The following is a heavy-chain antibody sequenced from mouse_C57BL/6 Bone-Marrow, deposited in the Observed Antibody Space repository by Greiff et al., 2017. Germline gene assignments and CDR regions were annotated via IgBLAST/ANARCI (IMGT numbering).Heavy chain of an antibody. CDR1: GFTFSSYA. CDR2: ISSGGDYI. J-gene: IGHJ4*01. D-gene: IGHD2-5*01. V-gene: IGHV5-9-1*02. CDR3: TRDYSNYEREMDY. Sequence: EVQLQESGEGLVKPGGSLKLSCAASGFTFSSYAMSWVRQTPEKRLEWVAYISSGGDYIYYADTVKGRFTISRDNARNTLYLQMSSLKSEDTAMYYCTRDYSNYEREMDYWGQGTSVTVSS.